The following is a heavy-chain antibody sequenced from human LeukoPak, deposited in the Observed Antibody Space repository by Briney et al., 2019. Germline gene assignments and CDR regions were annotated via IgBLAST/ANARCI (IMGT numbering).Heavy chain of an antibody. CDR1: GFTFSSYE. V-gene: IGHV3-48*03. CDR3: ATSGYTNSL. D-gene: IGHD5-12*01. Sequence: PGGSLRLSCAASGFTFSSYEMNWVRQAPRKGLEWVSYISSSGSTIYYADSVKGRFTISRDNAKNTLYLQMNSLRPEDTAVYFCATSGYTNSLWGQGTLVTVSS. J-gene: IGHJ4*02. CDR2: ISSSGSTI.